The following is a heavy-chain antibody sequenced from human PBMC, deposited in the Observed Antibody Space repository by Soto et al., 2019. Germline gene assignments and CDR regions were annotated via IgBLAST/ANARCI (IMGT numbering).Heavy chain of an antibody. V-gene: IGHV1-8*01. J-gene: IGHJ4*02. Sequence: QVQLVQSVAEVKKPGASVKVSCKASRYTFISYDINWVRQATGQGLEWMGWMNPKSANTGYAQNFQGRVTMTRNTSXSXXYMELSSLRSEDTAVYYCARSPSWETTVTPYYFDYWGQGTLVTVSS. CDR1: RYTFISYD. CDR3: ARSPSWETTVTPYYFDY. D-gene: IGHD4-4*01. CDR2: MNPKSANT.